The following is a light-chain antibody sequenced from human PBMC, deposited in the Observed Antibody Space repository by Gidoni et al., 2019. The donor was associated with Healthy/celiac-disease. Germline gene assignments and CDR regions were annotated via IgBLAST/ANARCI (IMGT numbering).Light chain of an antibody. Sequence: DIQLTQSPSSLSASVGDRVTITCQASQDISNYLNWYQQKPGKAPKLLIYDASNLEKGVPSRFSGSGSGTDFTLTISSLQPEDIATYYCQQYDNTPLTFGGGTKVEIK. CDR3: QQYDNTPLT. CDR2: DAS. V-gene: IGKV1-33*01. CDR1: QDISNY. J-gene: IGKJ4*01.